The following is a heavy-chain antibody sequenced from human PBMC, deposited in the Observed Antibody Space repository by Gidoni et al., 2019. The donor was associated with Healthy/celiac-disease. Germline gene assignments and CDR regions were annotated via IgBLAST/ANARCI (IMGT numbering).Heavy chain of an antibody. CDR1: GLTFSSYG. D-gene: IGHD5-18*01. Sequence: QVQLVALGGGVVQPGRSLRLSCAASGLTFSSYGMPWVRQAPGKGLVWVAFIWYDGSNKYYADSVKGRFTISRDNSKNTLYLQMNSLRAEDTAVYYCARGKLVDTAMAPNFDYWGQGTLVTVSS. CDR3: ARGKLVDTAMAPNFDY. J-gene: IGHJ4*02. CDR2: IWYDGSNK. V-gene: IGHV3-33*01.